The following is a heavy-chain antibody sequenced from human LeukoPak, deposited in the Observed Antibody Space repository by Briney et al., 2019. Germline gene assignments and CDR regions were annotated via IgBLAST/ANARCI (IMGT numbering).Heavy chain of an antibody. D-gene: IGHD3-9*01. V-gene: IGHV3-23*01. CDR3: AKHHSWGNWFYDY. J-gene: IGHJ4*02. CDR1: GFSFSSYA. CDR2: LGGATI. Sequence: GGSLRLSCAASGFSFSSYAMTWARRAPGKGLEWVSTLGGATISYADSVKGRFTISGDGSKSTLDLQMDSLRAEDTAIYYCAKHHSWGNWFYDYWGQGTLVTVSS.